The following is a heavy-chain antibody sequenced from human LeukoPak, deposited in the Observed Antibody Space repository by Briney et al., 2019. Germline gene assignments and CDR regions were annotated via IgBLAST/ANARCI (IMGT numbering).Heavy chain of an antibody. J-gene: IGHJ6*02. Sequence: AGGSLRLSCAASGFTFSSYSMNWVRQAPGKGLEWVSYFSSSSSTIYYADSVKGRFTISRDNAKNTLYLQMNSLRAEDTAVYYCARIGRDSYGYFFYYGMDVWGQGTTVTVSS. CDR1: GFTFSSYS. CDR3: ARIGRDSYGYFFYYGMDV. V-gene: IGHV3-48*04. D-gene: IGHD5-18*01. CDR2: FSSSSSTI.